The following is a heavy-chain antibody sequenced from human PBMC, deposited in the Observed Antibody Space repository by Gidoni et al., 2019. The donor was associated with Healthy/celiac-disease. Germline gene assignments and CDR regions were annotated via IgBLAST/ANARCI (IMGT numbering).Heavy chain of an antibody. CDR1: GYTFTGYY. Sequence: QVQLVQSGAEVKKPGASVTVSCTASGYTFTGYYMHWVRQAPGQGLEWMGRTNPNSGGTNYAQKFQGRVTMTRDTSISTAYMELSRLRSDDTAVYYCARDYYDSSGYAIPLDYWGQGTLVTVSS. J-gene: IGHJ4*02. D-gene: IGHD3-22*01. CDR3: ARDYYDSSGYAIPLDY. CDR2: TNPNSGGT. V-gene: IGHV1-2*06.